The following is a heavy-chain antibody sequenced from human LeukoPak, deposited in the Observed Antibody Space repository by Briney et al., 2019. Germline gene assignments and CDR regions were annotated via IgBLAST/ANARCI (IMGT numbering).Heavy chain of an antibody. D-gene: IGHD5-18*01. V-gene: IGHV4-59*01. CDR3: ARTTEGGYTYGYFCYYYMDV. CDR2: IYYSGST. J-gene: IGHJ6*03. CDR1: GGSISSYY. Sequence: PSETLSLTCTVSGGSISSYYWSWIRQPPGKGLEWIGYIYYSGSTNYNPSLKSRVTISVDTSENQFSLKLTSVTAADTAVYYCARTTEGGYTYGYFCYYYMDVWGKGTTVTISS.